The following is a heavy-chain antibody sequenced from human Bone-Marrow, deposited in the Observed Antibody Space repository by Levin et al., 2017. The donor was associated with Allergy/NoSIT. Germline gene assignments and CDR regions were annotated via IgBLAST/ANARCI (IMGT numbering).Heavy chain of an antibody. J-gene: IGHJ3*01. CDR1: GFTFTTYG. V-gene: IGHV3-30*18. CDR3: AKDERQLDGDAFDA. Sequence: GGSLRLSCAASGFTFTTYGFSFKNFGMHWIRQGPDKGLEWVAVISYDGTTDYYADSVKGRFTISRDNSNNTLYLQMNSLRHEDTAVYYCAKDERQLDGDAFDAWGQGTMVIVSS. D-gene: IGHD6-13*01. CDR2: ISYDGTTD.